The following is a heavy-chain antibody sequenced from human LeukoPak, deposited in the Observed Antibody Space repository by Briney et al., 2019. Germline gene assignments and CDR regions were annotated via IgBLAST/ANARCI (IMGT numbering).Heavy chain of an antibody. CDR3: ARRSSMAVAGTQVFVC. V-gene: IGHV4-39*01. D-gene: IGHD6-19*01. CDR2: MHYIGDT. J-gene: IGHJ1*01. CDR1: GDSIRSSGYY. Sequence: PPETLSLTSTVSGDSIRSSGYYWGWIRQPPGKWLEWIGCMHYIGDTYYTPSLQSRVTISVDTSKNQFSLRLSSVTAADTAVYYCARRSSMAVAGTQVFVCWGQGTLVTVSS.